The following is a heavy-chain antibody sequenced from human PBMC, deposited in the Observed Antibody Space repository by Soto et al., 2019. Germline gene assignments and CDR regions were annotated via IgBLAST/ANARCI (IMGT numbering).Heavy chain of an antibody. V-gene: IGHV3-21*01. CDR3: AREPVEMGPGGMDV. CDR2: ISSSSSYI. J-gene: IGHJ6*02. Sequence: EVQLVESGGGLVKPGGSLRLSCAASGFTFSSYSMNWVRQAPGKGLEWVSSISSSSSYIYYADSVKGRFTISRDNAKNSLYLQMNSLRAEDTAVYYCAREPVEMGPGGMDVWGQWTTVTVSS. D-gene: IGHD2-2*01. CDR1: GFTFSSYS.